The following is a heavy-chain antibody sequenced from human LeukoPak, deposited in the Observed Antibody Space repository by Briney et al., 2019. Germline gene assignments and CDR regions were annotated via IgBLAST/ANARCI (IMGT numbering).Heavy chain of an antibody. D-gene: IGHD2-15*01. J-gene: IGHJ4*02. CDR3: ARDRGWCSGGSCRHMVLDY. CDR2: IYYSGNT. CDR1: GGSISSYY. Sequence: SETLSLTCTVSGGSISSYYWSWIRQPPGKGPEWIGYIYYSGNTNYNPSLKSRITISVDTSKNQFSLNLNSVTAADTAVYYCARDRGWCSGGSCRHMVLDYWGQGTLVTVSS. V-gene: IGHV4-59*01.